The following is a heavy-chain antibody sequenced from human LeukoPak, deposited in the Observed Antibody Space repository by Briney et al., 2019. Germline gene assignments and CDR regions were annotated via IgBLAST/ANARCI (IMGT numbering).Heavy chain of an antibody. CDR2: ISYDGTKK. J-gene: IGHJ4*02. CDR3: AKVRWDNSGWYYLDS. D-gene: IGHD6-19*01. Sequence: TGGSLRLSCVVSGFTFSDYNMHWVRQAPGKGLEWVTIISYDGTKKYYADSVKGRFTISRDNSKNTLYLQMNNLRAEDTAMYYCAKVRWDNSGWYYLDSWGQGTLVTVSS. V-gene: IGHV3-30*18. CDR1: GFTFSDYN.